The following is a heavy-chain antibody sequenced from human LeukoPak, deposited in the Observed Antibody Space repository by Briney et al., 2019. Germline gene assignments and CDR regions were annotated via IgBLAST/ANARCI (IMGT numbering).Heavy chain of an antibody. J-gene: IGHJ4*02. Sequence: ASVKVSCKASGYTFTSYGISWVRQAPGQGLEWMGWISAYNGNTNYAQKLQGRVTMTTDTSTSTAYMELSSLRSEDMAVYYCARQNADYYDSSGYFWDYFDYWGQGTLVTVSS. CDR2: ISAYNGNT. CDR1: GYTFTSYG. CDR3: ARQNADYYDSSGYFWDYFDY. V-gene: IGHV1-18*03. D-gene: IGHD3-22*01.